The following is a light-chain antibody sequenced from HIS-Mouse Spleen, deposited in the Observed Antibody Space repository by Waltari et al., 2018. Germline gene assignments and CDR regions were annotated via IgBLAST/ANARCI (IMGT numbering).Light chain of an antibody. CDR3: CSYAGSYSYV. CDR2: DVS. CDR1: SSDVGGSNS. J-gene: IGLJ1*01. V-gene: IGLV2-11*01. Sequence: QSALTQPRSVSGSPGQSVTISCPGPSSDVGGSNSVSWYQQHPGKAPKLMIYDVSKRPSGVPDRFSGSKSGNTASLTISGLQAEDEADYYCCSYAGSYSYVFGTGTKVTVL.